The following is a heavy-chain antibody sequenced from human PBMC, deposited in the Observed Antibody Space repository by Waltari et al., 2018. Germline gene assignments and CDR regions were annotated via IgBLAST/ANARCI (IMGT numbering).Heavy chain of an antibody. CDR2: IYTSGST. CDR1: GGSISSGSYY. D-gene: IGHD3-3*01. CDR3: AREATIFGVVSTFDY. Sequence: QVQLQESGPGLVKPSQTLSLTCTVSGGSISSGSYYWSWIRQPAGQGLEWIGRIYTSGSTNYNPSLKSRVTISVDTSKNQFSLKLSSVTAADTAVYYCAREATIFGVVSTFDYWGQGTLVTVSS. V-gene: IGHV4-61*02. J-gene: IGHJ4*02.